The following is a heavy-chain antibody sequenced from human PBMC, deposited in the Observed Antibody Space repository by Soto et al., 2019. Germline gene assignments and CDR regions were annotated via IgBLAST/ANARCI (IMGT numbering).Heavy chain of an antibody. D-gene: IGHD3-3*01. CDR2: INAGNGNT. CDR3: AGGGGDIRFLEWLLYEFDY. Sequence: QVQLVQSGAEVKKPGASVKVSCKASGYTFTTYAIHWVRQAPGQRLEWMGWINAGNGNTKYSQKFQGRVTITRDTTASTAYLELRKPGSGDPGVYFWAGGGGDIRFLEWLLYEFDYWGQGTLVTVSS. J-gene: IGHJ4*02. CDR1: GYTFTTYA. V-gene: IGHV1-3*01.